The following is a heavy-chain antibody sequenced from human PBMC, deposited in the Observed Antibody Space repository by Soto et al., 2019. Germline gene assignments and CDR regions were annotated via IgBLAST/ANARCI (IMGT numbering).Heavy chain of an antibody. CDR1: GGTFSSYA. Sequence: ASVKVSCKASGGTFSSYAISWVRQAPGQGLEWMGGIIPIFGTANYAQKFQGRVTITADESTSTAYMELSSLRSEDTAVYYCARDWYSGTTGYFDYWGQGTLVTVSS. J-gene: IGHJ4*02. CDR3: ARDWYSGTTGYFDY. V-gene: IGHV1-69*13. D-gene: IGHD1-26*01. CDR2: IIPIFGTA.